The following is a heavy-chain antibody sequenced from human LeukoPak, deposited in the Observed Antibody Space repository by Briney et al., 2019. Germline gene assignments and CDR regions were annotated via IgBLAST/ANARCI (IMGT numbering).Heavy chain of an antibody. J-gene: IGHJ3*02. CDR3: ARVGGVRGAHHI. CDR2: IYYSGSSGST. CDR1: GGSISSYY. Sequence: SSETLSLTCTVSGGSISSYYWSWIRQPPGKGLEWIGYIYYSGSSGSTNYSPSPKSRGTISVDTSKNQFSLKLSSVTAADTAVYYCARVGGVRGAHHIWGQGTMVTVSS. D-gene: IGHD3-10*01. V-gene: IGHV4-59*01.